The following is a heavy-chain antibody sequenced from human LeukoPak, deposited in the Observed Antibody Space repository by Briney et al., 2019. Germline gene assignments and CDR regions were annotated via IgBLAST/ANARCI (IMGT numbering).Heavy chain of an antibody. CDR3: TTTSAAIRKFDMDV. J-gene: IGHJ6*03. V-gene: IGHV3-15*01. Sequence: PGGSLRLSCAASGFTFSDAWMHWVRQAPGKGLEWVGRIKSKTDYGTTEYAAPVKGKCTLSREDSKTAMYLHMLSMKTDATALYYCTTTSAAIRKFDMDVWGKGTTVTVSS. D-gene: IGHD5-24*01. CDR1: GFTFSDAW. CDR2: IKSKTDYGTT.